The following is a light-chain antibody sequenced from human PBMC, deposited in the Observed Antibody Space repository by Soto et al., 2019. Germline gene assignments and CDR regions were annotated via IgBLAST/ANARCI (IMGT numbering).Light chain of an antibody. V-gene: IGLV1-40*01. Sequence: QSVLTQPPSVSGAPGQRVTISCTGTSSNIGAGYDVHWFAQLPGAAPKLLIYDNNNRPSGVPDRFSGSKSGTSASLAITGLQSYDEAYYYCQSSDSRLSPLFGGGTKLTVL. CDR3: QSSDSRLSPL. J-gene: IGLJ2*01. CDR1: SSNIGAGYD. CDR2: DNN.